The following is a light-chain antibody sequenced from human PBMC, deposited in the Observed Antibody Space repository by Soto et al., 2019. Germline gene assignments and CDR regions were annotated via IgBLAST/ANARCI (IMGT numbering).Light chain of an antibody. Sequence: DVVMTQTPLSLSVTPGQPASMSCKSSQSLLHRDGKTYLYWYLQRPGQPPQLLIYEVSNRFSGVPDRFSARGSGTDFTLKISRVEADDVGVYYCMQDVELPFTFGGGTKVEIK. CDR1: QSLLHRDGKTY. V-gene: IGKV2D-29*01. CDR3: MQDVELPFT. CDR2: EVS. J-gene: IGKJ4*01.